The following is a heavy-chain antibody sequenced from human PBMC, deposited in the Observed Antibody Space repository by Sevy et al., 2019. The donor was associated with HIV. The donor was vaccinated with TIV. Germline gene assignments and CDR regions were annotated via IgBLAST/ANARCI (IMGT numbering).Heavy chain of an antibody. CDR1: GFTFSNAW. J-gene: IGHJ3*02. Sequence: GESLKISCAASGFTFSNAWMSWVRQAPGKGLEWVGRIKSKTDGGTTDYAAPVKGRFTISRDDSKNTLYLQMNSLKTEDTAVYYCTTELAAAGLDAFDIWGQGTMVTVSS. V-gene: IGHV3-15*01. D-gene: IGHD6-13*01. CDR2: IKSKTDGGTT. CDR3: TTELAAAGLDAFDI.